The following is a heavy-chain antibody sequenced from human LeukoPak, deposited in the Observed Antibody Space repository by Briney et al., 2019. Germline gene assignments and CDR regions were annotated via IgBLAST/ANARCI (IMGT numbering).Heavy chain of an antibody. V-gene: IGHV3-11*01. D-gene: IGHD3-16*01. CDR3: ARGRNRGTYSDY. CDR1: GFTFSDYY. Sequence: TGGSLRLSCAASGFTFSDYYMSWIRQAAGKGLEWVSYINSGGSSISFADSVKGRFTISRDNAKNSLYLQMNSLRAEDTAVYYCARGRNRGTYSDYWGQGTLVTVSS. CDR2: INSGGSSI. J-gene: IGHJ4*02.